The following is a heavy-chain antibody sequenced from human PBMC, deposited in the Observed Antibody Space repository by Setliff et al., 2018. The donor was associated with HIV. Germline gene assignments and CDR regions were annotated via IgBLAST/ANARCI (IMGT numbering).Heavy chain of an antibody. CDR3: TPTPPGSYMDV. CDR1: GFTFNNAW. CDR2: VKSNTDGGTT. J-gene: IGHJ6*03. V-gene: IGHV3-15*01. Sequence: VGSLRLSCAASGFTFNNAWMSWVRQAPGKGLEWVGRVKSNTDGGTTDYAAPVKGRFTISRDDSKNTLYLQMNSLNTEDTGVYYCTPTPPGSYMDVWGRGTTVTVS.